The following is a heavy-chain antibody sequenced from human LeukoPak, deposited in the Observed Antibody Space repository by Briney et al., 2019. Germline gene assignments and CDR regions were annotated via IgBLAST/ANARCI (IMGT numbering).Heavy chain of an antibody. CDR3: AKDRNVYCSSTSCSSEFDY. CDR2: ISGSGGST. D-gene: IGHD2-2*01. J-gene: IGHJ4*02. CDR1: GFTFSSYA. V-gene: IGHV3-23*01. Sequence: GGSLRLSCAASGFTFSSYAVSWVRQAPGKGLEWVSAISGSGGSTYYADSVKGRFTISRDNSKNTLYLQMNSLRAEDTAVYYCAKDRNVYCSSTSCSSEFDYWGQGTLVTVSS.